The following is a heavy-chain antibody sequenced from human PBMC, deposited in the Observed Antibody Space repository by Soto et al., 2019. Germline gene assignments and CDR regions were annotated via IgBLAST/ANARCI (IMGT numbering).Heavy chain of an antibody. Sequence: GGSLRLSCAASGFTFSSYGMHWVRQAPGKGLEWVAVIWYDGSNKYYADSVKGRFTISRDNSKNTLYLQMNSLRAEDTAVYYCARGIAVAGLNGMDVWGQGTTVTVSS. CDR3: ARGIAVAGLNGMDV. CDR2: IWYDGSNK. D-gene: IGHD6-19*01. J-gene: IGHJ6*02. CDR1: GFTFSSYG. V-gene: IGHV3-33*01.